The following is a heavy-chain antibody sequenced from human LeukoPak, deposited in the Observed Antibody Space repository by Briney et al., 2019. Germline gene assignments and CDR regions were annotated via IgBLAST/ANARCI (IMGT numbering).Heavy chain of an antibody. J-gene: IGHJ4*02. Sequence: GGSLRLSCAASGFTFSDFRMDWVRQAPGKGLEWVSCISRSSNTINYADSVKGRFTISRDNSKNTLYLQMNSLRAEDTAVYYCARGTYYYDGKSYWGQGTLVTVSS. CDR3: ARGTYYYDGKSY. CDR1: GFTFSDFR. V-gene: IGHV3-48*01. CDR2: ISRSSNTI. D-gene: IGHD3-22*01.